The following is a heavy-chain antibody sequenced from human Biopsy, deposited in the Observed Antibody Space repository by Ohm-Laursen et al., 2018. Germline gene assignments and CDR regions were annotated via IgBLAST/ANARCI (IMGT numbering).Heavy chain of an antibody. CDR1: GFTFTSYA. V-gene: IGHV3-30*03. CDR3: ARDGKRWDYSTYFSWHFDL. Sequence: SLRPSCAATGFTFTSYAMHWVRQAPGKGLEWVAVISYDGSGEYYADSLQGRFVISRDNPKNTVDLQMNSLRAEDTAVYFCARDGKRWDYSTYFSWHFDLWGRGTLVTVSS. CDR2: ISYDGSGE. J-gene: IGHJ2*01. D-gene: IGHD4-11*01.